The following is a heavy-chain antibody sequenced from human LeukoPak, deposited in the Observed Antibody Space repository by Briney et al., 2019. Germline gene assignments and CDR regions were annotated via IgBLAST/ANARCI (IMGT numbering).Heavy chain of an antibody. CDR1: GFTFSSYA. CDR2: ISGSGGSR. V-gene: IGHV3-23*01. D-gene: IGHD6-13*01. CDR3: AKGAAAASYYFDY. J-gene: IGHJ4*02. Sequence: PGGSLRLSCAASGFTFSSYAMSWVRRPPGEGLEWVSAISGSGGSRYYADSVKGRFTISRDNSKNTLYLQMNSLRAEDTAVYYCAKGAAAASYYFDYWGQGTLVTVSS.